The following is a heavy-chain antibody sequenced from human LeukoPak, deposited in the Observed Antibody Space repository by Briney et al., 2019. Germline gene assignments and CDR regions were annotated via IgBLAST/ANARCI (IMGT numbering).Heavy chain of an antibody. CDR1: GVSISSVGYY. CDR3: AREPTMVRGVNPQGY. J-gene: IGHJ4*02. D-gene: IGHD3-10*01. Sequence: PSETLALTCTVFGVSISSVGYYWSWIGQPPGQGLEWIGYIYYSGSTNYNPSLKSRVTISVDTSKNQFSLKLSSVTAADTAVYYCAREPTMVRGVNPQGYWGQGTLVTVSS. CDR2: IYYSGST. V-gene: IGHV4-61*08.